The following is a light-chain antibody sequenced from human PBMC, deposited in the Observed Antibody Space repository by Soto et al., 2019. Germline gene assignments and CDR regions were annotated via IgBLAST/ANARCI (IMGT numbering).Light chain of an antibody. Sequence: DIQMTQSPASLSVSVGDGVSITFRASQSINNYLNWYQQKPGQAPKLLIRSASTLQRGVPSRFSGSGSRTDFTLTITNLQPDDIATYYCQQSLTMPLTFGHGTRL. CDR2: SAS. CDR3: QQSLTMPLT. CDR1: QSINNY. V-gene: IGKV1-39*01. J-gene: IGKJ5*01.